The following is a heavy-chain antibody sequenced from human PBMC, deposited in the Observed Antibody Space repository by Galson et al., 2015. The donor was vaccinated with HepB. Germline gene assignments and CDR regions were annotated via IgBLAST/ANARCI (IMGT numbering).Heavy chain of an antibody. D-gene: IGHD6-13*01. Sequence: SLRLSCAASGFTFDDYAMHWVRQAPGKGLEWVSGISWNSGSIGYADSVKGRFTISRDNAKNSLYLQMNSLRAEDTALYYCAKEPYSSSWYPEPSNWFDPWGQGTLVTVSS. CDR3: AKEPYSSSWYPEPSNWFDP. J-gene: IGHJ5*02. V-gene: IGHV3-9*01. CDR2: ISWNSGSI. CDR1: GFTFDDYA.